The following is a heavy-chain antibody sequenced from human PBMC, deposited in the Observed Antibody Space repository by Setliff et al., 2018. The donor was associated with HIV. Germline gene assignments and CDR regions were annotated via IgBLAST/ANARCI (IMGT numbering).Heavy chain of an antibody. CDR3: AKGGGLSFRYHDWFVKI. V-gene: IGHV5-51*01. D-gene: IGHD3-9*01. CDR1: GYSFTSYW. CDR2: IYPGDSDT. Sequence: GESLKISCKGSGYSFTSYWIGWVCQMPGKGLEWMGIIYPGDSDTRYSPSFQGQVTISADKSITTAYLQWSSLRASDTAMYYCAKGGGLSFRYHDWFVKIWGQGTLVTVSS. J-gene: IGHJ3*02.